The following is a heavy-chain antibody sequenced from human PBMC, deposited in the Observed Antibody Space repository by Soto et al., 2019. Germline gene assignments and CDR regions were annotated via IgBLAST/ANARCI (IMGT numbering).Heavy chain of an antibody. J-gene: IGHJ4*02. V-gene: IGHV1-46*03. CDR1: GYTFTNNY. D-gene: IGHD6-19*01. Sequence: QVRLVQSGAEVKEPGASVKVSCKASGYTFTNNYIHWVRQAPGQGLEWMGVINPRSVSTTYAQKCQARLTMSMDTSTSTVYMELSSLRSEDTAVYYCSRSIGIAVGSGGWWAISFDFWGQGTRVTVSS. CDR3: SRSIGIAVGSGGWWAISFDF. CDR2: INPRSVST.